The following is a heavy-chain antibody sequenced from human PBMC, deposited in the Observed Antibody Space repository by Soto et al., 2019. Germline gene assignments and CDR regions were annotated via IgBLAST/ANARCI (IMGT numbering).Heavy chain of an antibody. J-gene: IGHJ4*02. CDR1: GYTFTSYG. CDR2: ISAYNGNT. V-gene: IGHV1-18*01. CDR3: ARTENYDILTGLFDY. D-gene: IGHD3-9*01. Sequence: EASVKVSCKASGYTFTSYGISWVRQAPGQGLEWMGWISAYNGNTNYAQKLQGRVTMTTDTSTSTAYMELRSLRSDDTAVYYCARTENYDILTGLFDYWGQGTLVTVSS.